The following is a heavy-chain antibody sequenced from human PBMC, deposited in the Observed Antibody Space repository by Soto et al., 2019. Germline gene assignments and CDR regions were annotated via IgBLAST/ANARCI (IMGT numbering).Heavy chain of an antibody. J-gene: IGHJ4*02. CDR3: ARVVFSCGDDCYDAY. CDR2: ISGSRSTI. V-gene: IGHV3-48*01. CDR1: GLTFSSCH. Sequence: GGSLRLSCAASGLTFSSCHMNWVRQAPGKGLEWVSYISGSRSTINYADSVKGRFTISRDNAKNSLYLRMNSLRAEDTAVYYCARVVFSCGDDCYDAYRGQGTLDTGSS. D-gene: IGHD2-21*02.